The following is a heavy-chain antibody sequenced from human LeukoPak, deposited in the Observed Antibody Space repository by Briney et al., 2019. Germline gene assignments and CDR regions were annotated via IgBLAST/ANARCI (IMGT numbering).Heavy chain of an antibody. V-gene: IGHV3-7*01. CDR1: GFTFSSYA. D-gene: IGHD3-3*01. CDR2: IKQDGSEK. CDR3: AREGETIFGVFGAFDI. Sequence: SGGSLRLSCAASGFTFSSYAMSWVRQAPGKGLEWVANIKQDGSEKYYVDSVKGRFTISRDNAKNSLYLQMNSLRAEDTAVYYCAREGETIFGVFGAFDIWGQGTMVTVSS. J-gene: IGHJ3*02.